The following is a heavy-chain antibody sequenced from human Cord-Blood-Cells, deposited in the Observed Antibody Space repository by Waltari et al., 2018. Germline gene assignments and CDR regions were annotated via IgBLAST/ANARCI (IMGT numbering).Heavy chain of an antibody. V-gene: IGHV4-34*01. CDR1: GGSFSGYY. CDR2: INHSGST. J-gene: IGHJ4*02. CDR3: ARVRYDFWSGYYSGIDY. Sequence: QVQLQQWGAGLLKPSETLSLTCAVYGGSFSGYYWSWIRQPPGKGLEWIGEINHSGSTNYNPSLKSRVTISVDTSKNQFSLKLSSVTAADTAVYYCARVRYDFWSGYYSGIDYWGQGTLVTVSS. D-gene: IGHD3-3*01.